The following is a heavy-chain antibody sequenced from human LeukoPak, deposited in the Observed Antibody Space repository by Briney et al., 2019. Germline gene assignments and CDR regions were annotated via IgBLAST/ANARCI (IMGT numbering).Heavy chain of an antibody. J-gene: IGHJ4*02. CDR1: GGSISSYY. Sequence: SETLSLTCTVSGGSISSYYWSWIRQPPGKGLEWIGYIYYSGSTNYNPSLKSRVTISVDTSKNQFSPKLSSVTAADTAVYYCARAPGIFGVVTNVPLDYWGQGTLVTVSS. V-gene: IGHV4-59*01. CDR3: ARAPGIFGVVTNVPLDY. CDR2: IYYSGST. D-gene: IGHD3-3*01.